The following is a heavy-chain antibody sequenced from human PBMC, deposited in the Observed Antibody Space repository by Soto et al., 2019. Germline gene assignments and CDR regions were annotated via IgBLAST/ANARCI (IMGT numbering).Heavy chain of an antibody. V-gene: IGHV1-69*06. J-gene: IGHJ4*02. CDR1: GGTFSSYA. D-gene: IGHD3-22*01. Sequence: SVKVSCKASGGTFSSYAISWVRQAPGQGLEWMGGIIPIFGTANYAQKFQGRVTITADKSTSTAYMELSSLRSEDTAVYYCAGYYYDSSGYPYYFDYWGQGTLVTVSS. CDR2: IIPIFGTA. CDR3: AGYYYDSSGYPYYFDY.